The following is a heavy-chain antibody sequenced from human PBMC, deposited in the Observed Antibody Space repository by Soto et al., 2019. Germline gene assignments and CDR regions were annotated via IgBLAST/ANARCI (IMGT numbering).Heavy chain of an antibody. CDR2: IWYDGSNK. CDR3: ARDRGVVGATDY. V-gene: IGHV3-33*01. J-gene: IGHJ4*02. CDR1: GFTFSSYG. Sequence: QVQLVESGGGVVQPGRSLRLSCAASGFTFSSYGMHWVRQAPGKGLEWVAVIWYDGSNKYYADSVKGRFTISRDNSKNTLYLQMNSLRAEDTAVYYCARDRGVVGATDYWGQGTLVTVSS. D-gene: IGHD1-26*01.